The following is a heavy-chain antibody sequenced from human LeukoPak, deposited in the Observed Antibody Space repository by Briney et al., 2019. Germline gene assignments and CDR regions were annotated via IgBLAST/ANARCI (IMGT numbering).Heavy chain of an antibody. D-gene: IGHD5-12*01. J-gene: IGHJ4*02. CDR1: GFTFSNYW. V-gene: IGHV3-74*01. Sequence: GGSLRLSCAASGFTFSNYWMHWVRQAPGEGLVWVSRIHPDGSRTSYTDSVKGRFTISRDNAKNTLYLQMNSLRAEDSAVYICAREQRYDDFDYWGQGILVTVSS. CDR2: IHPDGSRT. CDR3: AREQRYDDFDY.